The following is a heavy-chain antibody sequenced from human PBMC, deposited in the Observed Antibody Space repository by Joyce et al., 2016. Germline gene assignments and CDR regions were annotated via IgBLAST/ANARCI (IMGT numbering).Heavy chain of an antibody. CDR3: ARATRSSALSTFDF. J-gene: IGHJ4*02. Sequence: EVQLVESGGGLVQPGGSLRLFFLASVFTLSRYLMHWVRQVPGKGLGWVSRIKSDGSSTTNADSVKGRFTISSGNAKNTLYLQMNSLRAEDTAVYYCARATRSSALSTFDFWGQGTLVTVSS. V-gene: IGHV3-74*01. D-gene: IGHD3-16*01. CDR2: IKSDGSST. CDR1: VFTLSRYL.